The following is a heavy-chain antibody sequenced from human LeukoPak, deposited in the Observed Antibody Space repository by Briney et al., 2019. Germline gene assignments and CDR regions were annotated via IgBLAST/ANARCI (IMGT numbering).Heavy chain of an antibody. Sequence: ASVKVSCKASGYTFTSYALNWVRQAPGQGLEWMGWINTNSGNPTYVQGFTGRFVFSLDTSVSTAYLQISNLKAEDTAVYYCARDVGGQWLTPAFDYWGQGTLVTVSS. D-gene: IGHD6-19*01. CDR3: ARDVGGQWLTPAFDY. V-gene: IGHV7-4-1*02. J-gene: IGHJ4*02. CDR2: INTNSGNP. CDR1: GYTFTSYA.